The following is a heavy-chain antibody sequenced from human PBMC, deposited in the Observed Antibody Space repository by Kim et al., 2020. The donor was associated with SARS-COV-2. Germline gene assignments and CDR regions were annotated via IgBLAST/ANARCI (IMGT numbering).Heavy chain of an antibody. CDR3: ARGYSSSWYPGTHFDY. J-gene: IGHJ4*02. Sequence: SLKSRVTISVDTSKNQFSLKLSSVTAADTAVYYCARGYSSSWYPGTHFDYWGQGTLVTVSS. D-gene: IGHD6-13*01. V-gene: IGHV4-34*01.